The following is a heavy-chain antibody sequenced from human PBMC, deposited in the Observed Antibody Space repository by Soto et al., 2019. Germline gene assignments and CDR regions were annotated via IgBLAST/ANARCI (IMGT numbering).Heavy chain of an antibody. J-gene: IGHJ6*02. Sequence: GSLRLSCAASGFTFSNYGMHWVRQAPGKGLEWVAVISYDGSDKYYADSVKGRFTISRDNSKNTLFLQMSSLRPEDTAVYYCARVPNTSISYYYGLDVWGQGTTVTVSS. V-gene: IGHV3-30-3*01. D-gene: IGHD2-2*01. CDR2: ISYDGSDK. CDR1: GFTFSNYG. CDR3: ARVPNTSISYYYGLDV.